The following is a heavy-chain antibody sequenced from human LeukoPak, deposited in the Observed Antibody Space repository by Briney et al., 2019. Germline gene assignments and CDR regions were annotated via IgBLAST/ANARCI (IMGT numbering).Heavy chain of an antibody. J-gene: IGHJ5*01. D-gene: IGHD3-10*01. CDR2: ISGSGNT. Sequence: GGSLRLSCAASGFTFTTYDMGWVRQAPGKGLEWVSGISGSGNTFYVDSVQGRFIISRDNFKNTLNPQMNSLRDDDAAVYYCAKGARVFSNVSGSYRDFFDSWGQGTLVTVSS. V-gene: IGHV3-23*01. CDR3: AKGARVFSNVSGSYRDFFDS. CDR1: GFTFTTYD.